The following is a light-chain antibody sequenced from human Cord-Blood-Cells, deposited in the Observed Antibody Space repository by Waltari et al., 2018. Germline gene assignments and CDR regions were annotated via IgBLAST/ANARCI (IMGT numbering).Light chain of an antibody. CDR3: QSYDSSNWV. Sequence: SESPGKTVTISCTRSSGSIASNYVQWYQQRPGSSPTTVIYEDNQRPSGVPDRFSGSIDSSSIAASLTSAGLKAEDDADYCCQSYDSSNWVFGGGTKLTVL. V-gene: IGLV6-57*01. CDR2: EDN. J-gene: IGLJ3*02. CDR1: SGSIASNY.